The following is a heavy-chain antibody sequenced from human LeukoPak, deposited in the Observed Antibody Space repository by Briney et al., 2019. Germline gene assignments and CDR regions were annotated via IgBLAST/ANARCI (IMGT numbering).Heavy chain of an antibody. V-gene: IGHV4-39*01. D-gene: IGHD3-22*01. CDR1: GGSISSSSYY. CDR3: LRYDSSGLGY. J-gene: IGHJ4*02. Sequence: SETLSLTCTVSGGSISSSSYYWGWIRQPPGKGLEWIGSIYYSGSTYYNPSLKSRVTISVDTSKHQFSLKLSSVTAADTAVYYCLRYDSSGLGYWGQGTLVTVSS. CDR2: IYYSGST.